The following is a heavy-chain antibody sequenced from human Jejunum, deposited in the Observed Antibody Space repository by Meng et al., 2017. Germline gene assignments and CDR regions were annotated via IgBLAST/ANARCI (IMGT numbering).Heavy chain of an antibody. J-gene: IGHJ1*01. Sequence: EVQLVEAGGGLVQPGGSLRLSCAASGFTFSSHWMHWVRQAPGKGLVWLSRVSTDGTITNYADSVKGRFTTSRDNAKDTVFLEMNSLRVEDTAVYYCASDRITDWGQGTLVTVSS. CDR3: ASDRITD. CDR2: VSTDGTIT. CDR1: GFTFSSHW. V-gene: IGHV3-74*01. D-gene: IGHD3-16*01.